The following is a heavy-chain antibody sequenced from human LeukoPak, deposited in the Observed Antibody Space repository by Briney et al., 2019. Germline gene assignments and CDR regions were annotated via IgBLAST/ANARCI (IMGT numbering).Heavy chain of an antibody. CDR3: ARDGIVATIEYGGFDY. CDR2: IYYSGST. Sequence: PSETLSLTCTVSGASISSYYWGWIRQPPGKGLEWIGSIYYSGSTYYNPSLKSRVTISVDTSKNQFSLKLSSVTAADTAVYYCARDGIVATIEYGGFDYWGQGTLVTVSS. D-gene: IGHD5-12*01. CDR1: GASISSYY. J-gene: IGHJ4*02. V-gene: IGHV4-39*07.